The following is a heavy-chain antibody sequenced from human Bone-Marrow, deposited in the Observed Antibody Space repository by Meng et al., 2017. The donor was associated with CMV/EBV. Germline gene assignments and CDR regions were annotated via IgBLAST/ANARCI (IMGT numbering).Heavy chain of an antibody. J-gene: IGHJ5*02. D-gene: IGHD1-26*01. Sequence: GESLKISCAASGFTFNDYGMSWVRRAPGKGLGWVSGINWDGGSTGYADSVKGRFTISRDNAKNSLYLQMNSLRAEDTAVYYCARAGISGSFWFDPWGQGTLVVASS. CDR1: GFTFNDYG. CDR2: INWDGGST. CDR3: ARAGISGSFWFDP. V-gene: IGHV3-20*04.